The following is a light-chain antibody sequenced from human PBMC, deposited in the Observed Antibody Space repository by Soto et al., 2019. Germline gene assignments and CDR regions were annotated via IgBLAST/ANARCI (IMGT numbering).Light chain of an antibody. J-gene: IGKJ5*01. CDR1: QTVSNTY. Sequence: TVLTISPGSVSLSLGARATLSCSARQTVSNTYLACYPQKPVQAPRLLIYGTSNRATGIPDRFSGSGSGTDFTLAISILEPEDFVIYYCQQYGSSPWTFGQGTRLEIK. CDR3: QQYGSSPWT. V-gene: IGKV3-20*01. CDR2: GTS.